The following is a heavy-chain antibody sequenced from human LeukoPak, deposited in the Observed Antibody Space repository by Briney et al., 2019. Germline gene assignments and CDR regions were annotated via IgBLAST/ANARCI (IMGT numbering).Heavy chain of an antibody. V-gene: IGHV4-39*01. CDR3: ARRLGVKFDY. CDR2: SYYSGNT. D-gene: IGHD4-23*01. J-gene: IGHJ4*02. CDR1: GGSVRSSRYS. Sequence: SETLSLTCTVSGGSVRSSRYSWDWIRQPPGKGLEWIGSSYYSGNTYYNPSLKSRVTISVDTSEHQFSLKLTSVTAADTSIYYCARRLGVKFDYWGQGTLVTVSS.